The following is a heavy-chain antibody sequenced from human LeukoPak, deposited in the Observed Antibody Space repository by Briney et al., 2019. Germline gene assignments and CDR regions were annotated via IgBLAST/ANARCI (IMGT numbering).Heavy chain of an antibody. Sequence: SQTLSLTCAVSGGSISSGGYSWSWIRQPPGKGLEWIGYIYHSGSTYYNPSLKGRVTISVDRSKNQFSLKLSSVTAADTAVCYCARSGSGSPNRSNWFDPWGQGTLVTVSS. D-gene: IGHD3-10*01. J-gene: IGHJ5*02. CDR1: GGSISSGGYS. V-gene: IGHV4-30-2*01. CDR3: ARSGSGSPNRSNWFDP. CDR2: IYHSGST.